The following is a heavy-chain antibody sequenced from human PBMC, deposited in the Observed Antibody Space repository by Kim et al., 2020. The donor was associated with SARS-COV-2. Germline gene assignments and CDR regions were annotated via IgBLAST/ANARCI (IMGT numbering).Heavy chain of an antibody. CDR3: ARGVRLRYCSSTSCYGGWYFDL. CDR2: IYYSGST. V-gene: IGHV4-59*01. D-gene: IGHD2-2*01. J-gene: IGHJ2*01. Sequence: SETLSLTCTVSGGSISSYYWSWIRQPPGKGLEWIGYIYYSGSTNYNPSLKSRVTISVDTSKNQFSLKLSSVTAADTAVYYCARGVRLRYCSSTSCYGGWYFDLWGRGTLVTVSS. CDR1: GGSISSYY.